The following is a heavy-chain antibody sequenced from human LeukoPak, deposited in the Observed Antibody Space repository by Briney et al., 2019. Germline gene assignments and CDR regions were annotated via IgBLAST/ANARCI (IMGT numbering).Heavy chain of an antibody. V-gene: IGHV3-74*01. CDR3: ARWPSDYCSSTSCEGVDY. J-gene: IGHJ4*02. CDR1: GFTFSSYW. D-gene: IGHD2-2*01. CDR2: INSDGSST. Sequence: PGGSLRLSCAASGFTFSSYWMHWVRQAPGEGLVWVSRINSDGSSTSYADSVKGRFTISRDNAKNTLYLQMNSLRAEDSAVYYCARWPSDYCSSTSCEGVDYWGQGTLVTVSS.